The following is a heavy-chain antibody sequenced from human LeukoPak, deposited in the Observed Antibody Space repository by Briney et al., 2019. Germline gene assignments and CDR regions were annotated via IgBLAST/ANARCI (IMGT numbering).Heavy chain of an antibody. CDR2: IYYSGST. CDR3: ARDATAGNFDY. D-gene: IGHD6-13*01. CDR1: GGSISSYY. V-gene: IGHV4-59*12. Sequence: PSVTLSLTCTVSGGSISSYYWSWIRQPPGKGLEWIGYIYYSGSTNYNPSLKSRVTISVDTSKNQFSLKLSSVTAADTAVYYCARDATAGNFDYWGQGTLVTVSS. J-gene: IGHJ4*02.